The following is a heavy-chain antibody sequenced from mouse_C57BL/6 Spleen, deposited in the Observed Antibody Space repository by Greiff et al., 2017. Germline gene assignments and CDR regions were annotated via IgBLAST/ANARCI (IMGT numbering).Heavy chain of an antibody. D-gene: IGHD3-2*02. CDR1: GYAFSSYW. J-gene: IGHJ2*01. CDR2: IYPGDGDT. CDR3: ARRAAQATFMDY. Sequence: VQLQQSGAELVKPGASVKISCKASGYAFSSYWMNWVKQRPGKGLEWIGQIYPGDGDTNYNGKFKGKATLTADKSSSTAYMQLSSLTSEDSAVYFCARRAAQATFMDYWGQGTTLTVSS. V-gene: IGHV1-80*01.